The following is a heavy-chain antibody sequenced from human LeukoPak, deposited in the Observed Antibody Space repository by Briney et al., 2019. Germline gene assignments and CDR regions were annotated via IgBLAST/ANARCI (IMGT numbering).Heavy chain of an antibody. CDR1: GYIFTSYW. V-gene: IGHV5-51*01. D-gene: IGHD4-17*01. CDR3: ARCLARDYGDNGGNWFDP. Sequence: GESLKISCKGSGYIFTSYWSGWVRQMPGKGLEWRGIFYPGDSDTRHSPSFQVQVTISADKSISTAYLQWSSLKASDIAMYYCARCLARDYGDNGGNWFDPWGQGTLVTDSS. CDR2: FYPGDSDT. J-gene: IGHJ5*02.